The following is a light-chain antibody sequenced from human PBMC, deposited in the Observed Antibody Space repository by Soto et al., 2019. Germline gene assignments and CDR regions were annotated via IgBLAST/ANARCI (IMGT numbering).Light chain of an antibody. V-gene: IGKV2-28*01. CDR3: MQTIQLLWT. CDR2: LGA. J-gene: IGKJ2*02. CDR1: QSLLYSNGNNN. Sequence: DIVMTQSPLSLPVTPGEPASISCRSSQSLLYSNGNNNLDWYLQKPGQSPQLLIYLGANRASGVPDRFSGSGSGKDFTLKISRVEAEDVGVYYCMQTIQLLWTFGQGTKLEIK.